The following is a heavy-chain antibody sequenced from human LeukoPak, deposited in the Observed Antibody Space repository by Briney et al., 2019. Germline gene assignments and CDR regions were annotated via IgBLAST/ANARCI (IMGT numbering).Heavy chain of an antibody. D-gene: IGHD4-17*01. J-gene: IGHJ5*02. CDR3: ARLAPDYADYWFDP. Sequence: GESLKIACQTSGYDFSTKWIGWVRQMPGKGLEWMGIIYPLESITKYSPAFQGHVTLTADTSINTAFLQWTSLKASDTAIYYCARLAPDYADYWFDPWGQGTLVTVSS. CDR2: IYPLESIT. V-gene: IGHV5-51*01. CDR1: GYDFSTKW.